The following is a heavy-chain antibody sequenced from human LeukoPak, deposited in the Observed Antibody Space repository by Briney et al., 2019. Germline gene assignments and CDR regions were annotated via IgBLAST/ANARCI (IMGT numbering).Heavy chain of an antibody. CDR3: ARDPSGNPYFFDY. Sequence: ASMKVSCKPSGYSFTSYGISWVRQAPGQGLEWVGWINPYNGKTNYAQKVQGRVTVTTDTSTSTAYMELRSLRSDDTAVYYCARDPSGNPYFFDYWGQGTLVTVSS. CDR1: GYSFTSYG. V-gene: IGHV1-18*01. CDR2: INPYNGKT. D-gene: IGHD3-3*01. J-gene: IGHJ4*02.